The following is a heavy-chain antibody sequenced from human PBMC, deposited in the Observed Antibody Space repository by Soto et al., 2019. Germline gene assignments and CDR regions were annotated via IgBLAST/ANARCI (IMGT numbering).Heavy chain of an antibody. CDR1: GYTFTSYD. J-gene: IGHJ6*02. V-gene: IGHV1-8*01. CDR2: MNPNSGNT. CDR3: ARVYSSGWYMIRDYYYVMDV. D-gene: IGHD6-19*01. Sequence: ASVKVSCKASGYTFTSYDINWVRQATGQGLEWMGWMNPNSGNTGYAQKFQGRVTMTRNTSISTAYMELSSLRSEDTAVYYCARVYSSGWYMIRDYYYVMDVWGQVPTVTFSS.